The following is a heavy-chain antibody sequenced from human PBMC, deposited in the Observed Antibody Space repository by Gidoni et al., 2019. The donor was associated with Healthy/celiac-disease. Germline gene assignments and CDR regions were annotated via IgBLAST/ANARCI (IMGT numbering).Heavy chain of an antibody. CDR1: GGTFSSSS. V-gene: IGHV1-69*01. Sequence: QVQLVQSGAEVTKPGSSVKVSCKASGGTFSSSSISWGQKAPGQGLDWMVGIIPTLGTANYAQKFQGRVTMTADESTSTAYMELSSLRSEDTAVYYCARDLLGGNWNYVLYYYGMDVWGQGTTVTVSS. CDR2: IIPTLGTA. D-gene: IGHD1-7*01. CDR3: ARDLLGGNWNYVLYYYGMDV. J-gene: IGHJ6*02.